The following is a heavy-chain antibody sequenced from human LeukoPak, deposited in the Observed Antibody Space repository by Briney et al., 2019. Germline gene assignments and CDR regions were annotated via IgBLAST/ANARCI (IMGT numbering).Heavy chain of an antibody. CDR3: ARGGVGATTYVWFDP. CDR1: AYTFTDYY. Sequence: ASVKVSCKASAYTFTDYYIHWVRQAPGQGLECMGIINPSGGSTSYAQKFQGRVTTTRDMSTSTVYMELSSLRSEDTAVYYCARGGVGATTYVWFDPWGQGTLVTVSS. CDR2: INPSGGST. D-gene: IGHD1-26*01. V-gene: IGHV1-46*01. J-gene: IGHJ5*02.